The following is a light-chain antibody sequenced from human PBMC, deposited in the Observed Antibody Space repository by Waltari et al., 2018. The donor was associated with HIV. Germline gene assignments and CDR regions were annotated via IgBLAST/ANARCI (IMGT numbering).Light chain of an antibody. CDR1: QNVGNW. CDR2: KAS. Sequence: DVQMTHSPSTLSASIGDRVSITCRASQNVGNWLAWYQQKPGKAPSLLISKASTLQIGVPTNFSGSGSGTHFTLTISRLPPDDFATYYCQQYNKFPITFGQGTKL. CDR3: QQYNKFPIT. V-gene: IGKV1-5*03. J-gene: IGKJ2*01.